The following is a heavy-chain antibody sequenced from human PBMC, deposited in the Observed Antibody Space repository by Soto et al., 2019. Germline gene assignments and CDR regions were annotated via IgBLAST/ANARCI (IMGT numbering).Heavy chain of an antibody. CDR3: ARDQLYYNDISGRPLNAFDV. Sequence: PGGSLRLSCAASGFTFSSYGMHWVRQAPGKGLEWVAVISYDGSNKYYADSVKGRFTISRDNSKNTLYLQMNSLRAEDTAVYYCARDQLYYNDISGRPLNAFDVWGQGTTVTVSS. J-gene: IGHJ3*01. D-gene: IGHD3-22*01. CDR2: ISYDGSNK. V-gene: IGHV3-30*03. CDR1: GFTFSSYG.